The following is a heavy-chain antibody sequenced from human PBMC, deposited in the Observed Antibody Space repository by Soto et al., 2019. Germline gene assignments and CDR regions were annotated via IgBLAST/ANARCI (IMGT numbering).Heavy chain of an antibody. V-gene: IGHV5-51*01. Sequence: GESPKISCKASGYDFSTFWIAWVRQMPGKGLEWMGIIYPGDSDTRYSPSFQGQVTISADKSISTAYLQWSSLKASDTAMYYCARRRGIAAPFDPWGQGTLVTVSS. J-gene: IGHJ5*02. CDR1: GYDFSTFW. CDR2: IYPGDSDT. CDR3: ARRRGIAAPFDP. D-gene: IGHD6-13*01.